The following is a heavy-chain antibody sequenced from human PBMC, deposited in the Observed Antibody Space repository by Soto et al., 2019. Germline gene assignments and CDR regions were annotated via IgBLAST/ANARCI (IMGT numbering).Heavy chain of an antibody. J-gene: IGHJ4*02. CDR2: ISWNGAAT. V-gene: IGHV3-9*01. CDR1: GFTFDDYA. D-gene: IGHD3-10*01. Sequence: EAQLVESGGGLVQPGRSLRLSCVASGFTFDDYAIHWVRQAPGKGLEWVSGISWNGAATGYADSVKGRFNISRGNAKKSLYLHMSSLRTEDTAIYDSANLPLYGSGFDCWGQGTLVTVSS. CDR3: ANLPLYGSGFDC.